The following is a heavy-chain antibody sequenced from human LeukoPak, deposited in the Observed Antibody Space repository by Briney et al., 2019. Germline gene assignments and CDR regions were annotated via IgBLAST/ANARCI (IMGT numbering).Heavy chain of an antibody. CDR3: ATMDYDILTGYYRYYYGMDV. V-gene: IGHV1-24*01. CDR2: FDPEDGET. D-gene: IGHD3-9*01. J-gene: IGHJ6*02. CDR1: GYTLTELT. Sequence: ASVKVSCKVSGYTLTELTTHWVRQAPGKGLEWMGGFDPEDGETIYAQKFQGRVTMTEDTSTDTAYMELSSLRSEDTAVYYCATMDYDILTGYYRYYYGMDVWGQGTTVTVSS.